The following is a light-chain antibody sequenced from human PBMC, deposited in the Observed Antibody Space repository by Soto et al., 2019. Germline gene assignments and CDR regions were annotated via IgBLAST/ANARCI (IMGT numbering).Light chain of an antibody. CDR2: DAS. V-gene: IGKV3-11*01. CDR1: QNVSSY. J-gene: IGKJ1*01. CDR3: QQRGNLWT. Sequence: EIVLTQSPATLSLSPGERGTLSCRASQNVSSYLAWYQKKPGQAPRLLIYDASNRATGIPARFSGSGSGTDFTLTISSLEPEDFAVYYCQQRGNLWTVGQGTKV.